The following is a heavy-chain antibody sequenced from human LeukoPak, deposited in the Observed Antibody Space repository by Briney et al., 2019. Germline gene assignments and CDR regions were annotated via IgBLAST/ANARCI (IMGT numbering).Heavy chain of an antibody. CDR2: IYYSGST. D-gene: IGHD6-13*01. J-gene: IGHJ5*02. V-gene: IGHV4-59*08. CDR1: GGSISSYY. Sequence: SETLSLTCTVSGGSISSYYWSWIRQPPGKGLEWIGYIYYSGSTNYNPSLKSRVTISVDTSKNQFSLRVSSVSAADTAVYYCARAYSSSWYWNWFDPWGQGALVTVSS. CDR3: ARAYSSSWYWNWFDP.